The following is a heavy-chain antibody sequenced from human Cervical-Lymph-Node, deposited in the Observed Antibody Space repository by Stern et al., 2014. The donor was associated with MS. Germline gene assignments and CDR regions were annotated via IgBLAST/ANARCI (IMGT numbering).Heavy chain of an antibody. D-gene: IGHD3-10*01. V-gene: IGHV4-61*01. CDR2: IFYTGST. Sequence: QVQLQESGPGLVKPSETLSLICTVSGGSVNSDNYYWSWIRQPPGKGLEWIGFIFYTGSTNYNPSLKNRVTIAVDTSKNQFSLKLSSVTAADTAVYYCARDGPYGSGTYSNWFDPWGQGTLVTVSS. J-gene: IGHJ5*02. CDR3: ARDGPYGSGTYSNWFDP. CDR1: GGSVNSDNYY.